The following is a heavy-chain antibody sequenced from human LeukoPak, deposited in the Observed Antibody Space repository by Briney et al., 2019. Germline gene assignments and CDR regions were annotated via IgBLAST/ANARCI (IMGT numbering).Heavy chain of an antibody. CDR1: GFIFRSYS. CDR3: ARVIVFRGYMDV. J-gene: IGHJ6*03. Sequence: GKSLRLSCAASGFIFRSYSMHWVRQAPGKGLEWVSSISSSSIYIYYADSVKGRFTISRDNAKNSLYLQMNSLRAEDTAVYYCARVIVFRGYMDVWGKGTTVTVSS. D-gene: IGHD1-26*01. V-gene: IGHV3-21*01. CDR2: ISSSSIYI.